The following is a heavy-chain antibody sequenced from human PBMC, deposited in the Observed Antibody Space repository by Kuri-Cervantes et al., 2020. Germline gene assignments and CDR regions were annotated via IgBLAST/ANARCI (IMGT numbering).Heavy chain of an antibody. D-gene: IGHD4-23*01. CDR1: GGTFSSYA. Sequence: SVKVSCKASGGTFSSYAISWVRQAPGQGLEWMGGIIPIFGTANYAQKFQGRVTITADKSTSTAYMELSSLRSDDTAVYYCARGLAPTTVVTPSGFDYWGQGTLVTVSS. CDR3: ARGLAPTTVVTPSGFDY. V-gene: IGHV1-69*06. J-gene: IGHJ4*02. CDR2: IIPIFGTA.